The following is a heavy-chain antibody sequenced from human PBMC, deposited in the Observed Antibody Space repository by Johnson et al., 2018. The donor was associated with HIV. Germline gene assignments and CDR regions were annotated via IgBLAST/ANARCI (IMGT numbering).Heavy chain of an antibody. J-gene: IGHJ3*02. D-gene: IGHD4-17*01. CDR3: ARDSTPWGGDYVGYAFDI. CDR2: INWNGGST. CDR1: GFTFDDYG. Sequence: VQLVESGGGVVRPGGSLRLSCAAAGFTFDDYGMTWVRQAPGKGLEWVSGINWNGGSTGYADSVKGRFTISRDNAKNSLYLLMNSLRAEDTAVYYCARDSTPWGGDYVGYAFDIWGQGTMVTVSS. V-gene: IGHV3-20*04.